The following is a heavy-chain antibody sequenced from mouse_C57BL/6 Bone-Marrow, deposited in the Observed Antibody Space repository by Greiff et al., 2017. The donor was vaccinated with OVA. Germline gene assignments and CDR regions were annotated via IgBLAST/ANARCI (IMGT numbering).Heavy chain of an antibody. J-gene: IGHJ4*01. CDR2: ISSGGSYT. CDR3: ARRPTPYYFAMDY. CDR1: GFTFSSYG. D-gene: IGHD1-1*01. Sequence: EVKLMESGGDLVKPGGSLKLSCAASGFTFSSYGMSWVRQTPDKRLEWVATISSGGSYTYYPDSVKGRFTISRDNAKNTLYLQMSSLKSEDTARYYGARRPTPYYFAMDYWGQGTSATVSS. V-gene: IGHV5-6*02.